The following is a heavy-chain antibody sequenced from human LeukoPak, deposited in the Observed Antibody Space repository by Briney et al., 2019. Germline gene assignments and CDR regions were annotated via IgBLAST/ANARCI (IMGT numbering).Heavy chain of an antibody. CDR1: GFTFSSYS. J-gene: IGHJ4*02. CDR3: ARSFYDILIGYYQYFDY. Sequence: GGSLRLSCAGSGFTFSSYSMSWVRQAPGKGLEWVSVIYRDGSSYYAESVKGRFTISRDNSKNTLYIQMNSLRAEDTAVYYCARSFYDILIGYYQYFDYWGQGTLVTVSS. CDR2: IYRDGSS. V-gene: IGHV3-66*01. D-gene: IGHD3-9*01.